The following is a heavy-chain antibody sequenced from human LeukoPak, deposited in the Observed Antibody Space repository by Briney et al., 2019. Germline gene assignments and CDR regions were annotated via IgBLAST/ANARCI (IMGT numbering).Heavy chain of an antibody. V-gene: IGHV4-34*01. CDR2: INHSGST. D-gene: IGHD3-10*01. CDR1: GGSFSGYY. Sequence: SETLSLTCAVYGGSFSGYYWSWIRQPPGKGLEWIGEINHSGSTNYNPPLKSRVTISVDTSKNQFSLELSSVTAADTAVYYCARLRGYYGSGSEFDYWGQGTLVTVSS. J-gene: IGHJ4*02. CDR3: ARLRGYYGSGSEFDY.